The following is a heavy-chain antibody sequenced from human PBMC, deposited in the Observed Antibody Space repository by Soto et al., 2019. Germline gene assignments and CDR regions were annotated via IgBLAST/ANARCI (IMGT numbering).Heavy chain of an antibody. CDR2: INPSGGST. Sequence: QVQVVQSGAEVKKPGASVKVSCKASGYTFTRYYINWVRQAPGQGLEWMGIINPSGGSTSYAQNLQGRVTMTRDTSTSTVYMELTSLRSEDTAVYYYVRGGSPPFYWGQGTLVTVSS. D-gene: IGHD6-6*01. CDR1: GYTFTRYY. J-gene: IGHJ4*02. CDR3: VRGGSPPFY. V-gene: IGHV1-46*01.